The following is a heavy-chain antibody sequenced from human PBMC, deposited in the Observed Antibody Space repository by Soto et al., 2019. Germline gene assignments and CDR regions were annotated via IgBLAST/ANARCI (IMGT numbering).Heavy chain of an antibody. CDR3: RLWTVTTVDY. Sequence: SETLSLTCTVSGGSISSSSYYLGWLRQPPGKGLEWIGSIYYSGSTYYNPSLKSRVTISVDTSKNQFSLKLSSVTAADTAVYYCRLWTVTTVDYWGHGTLVTVSS. V-gene: IGHV4-39*01. D-gene: IGHD4-17*01. CDR1: GGSISSSSYY. CDR2: IYYSGST. J-gene: IGHJ4*01.